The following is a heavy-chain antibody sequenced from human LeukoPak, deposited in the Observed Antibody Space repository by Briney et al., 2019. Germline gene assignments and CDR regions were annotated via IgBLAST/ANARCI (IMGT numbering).Heavy chain of an antibody. CDR3: ARDDCVWGVIYYYHYMDV. CDR1: GFSPSSYW. V-gene: IGHV3-7*01. D-gene: IGHD3-16*01. CDR2: IKQDGSEK. Sequence: GGSPRHSCAASGFSPSSYWMSWVRQDPGEGVEWVANIKQDGSEKYYVDSVMGRFTIYRDNTKNSLYLQMNSLRAEDTAVYYCARDDCVWGVIYYYHYMDVWGKGTRVPLSS. J-gene: IGHJ6*03.